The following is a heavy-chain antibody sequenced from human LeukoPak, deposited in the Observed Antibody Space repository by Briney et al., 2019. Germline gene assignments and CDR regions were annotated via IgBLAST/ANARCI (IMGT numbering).Heavy chain of an antibody. J-gene: IGHJ5*02. CDR3: ARRYSYGYLGWFDP. Sequence: EINHSGSTNYNPSLKSRVTISVDTSKNQFSLKLSSVTAADTAVYYCARRYSYGYLGWFDPWGQGTLVTVSS. CDR2: INHSGST. V-gene: IGHV4-34*01. D-gene: IGHD5-18*01.